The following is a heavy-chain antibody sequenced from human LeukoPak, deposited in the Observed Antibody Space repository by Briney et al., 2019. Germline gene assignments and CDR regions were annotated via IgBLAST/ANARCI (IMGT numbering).Heavy chain of an antibody. CDR3: ARDLYYDSSGYYV. V-gene: IGHV3-30*02. D-gene: IGHD3-22*01. CDR1: GFTFSRYG. Sequence: GGSLRLSCAASGFTFSRYGMHWVRQAPGKGLEWVAFIRYDGSNKYYADSVKGRFTISRDNSKNTLYLQMNSLRAEDTAVYYCARDLYYDSSGYYVWGQRTLVIVSS. J-gene: IGHJ4*02. CDR2: IRYDGSNK.